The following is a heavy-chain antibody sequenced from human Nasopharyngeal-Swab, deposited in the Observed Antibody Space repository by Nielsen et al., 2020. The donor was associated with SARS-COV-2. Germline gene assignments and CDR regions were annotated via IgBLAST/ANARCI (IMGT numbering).Heavy chain of an antibody. V-gene: IGHV3-15*01. J-gene: IGHJ4*02. CDR2: IKSKTDGGTT. CDR3: TTDGRWPFDS. Sequence: GESLKISCAASGFTFSNAWMSWVRQAPGKGLEWVGRIKSKTDGGTTDYAAPVKGRFTMSRDDSKNTVYLQMNCLKTEDTAVYYCTTDGRWPFDSWGQGTLVTVSS. D-gene: IGHD4-23*01. CDR1: GFTFSNAW.